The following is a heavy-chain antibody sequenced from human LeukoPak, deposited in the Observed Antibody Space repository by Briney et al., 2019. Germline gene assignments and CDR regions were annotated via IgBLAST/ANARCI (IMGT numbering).Heavy chain of an antibody. J-gene: IGHJ4*02. CDR2: IIPILGIA. CDR3: ARDHCSSTSCYFELGY. D-gene: IGHD2-2*01. V-gene: IGHV1-69*04. CDR1: GGTFSSYA. Sequence: ASVKVSCKASGGTFSSYAISWVRQAPGQGLEWMGRIIPILGIANYAQKFQGRVTITADKSTSTAYMELSSLRSEDTAVYYCARDHCSSTSCYFELGYWGQGTLVTVSS.